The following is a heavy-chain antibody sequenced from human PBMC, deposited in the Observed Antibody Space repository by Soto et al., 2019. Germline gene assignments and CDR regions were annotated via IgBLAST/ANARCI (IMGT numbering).Heavy chain of an antibody. Sequence: QVQLQESGPGLVKPSQTLSLTCTVSGGSISSGGYYWSWIRQHPGKGLEWIGYIYYSGSTYYNPSLKIRVTLSVDTSKNQFSLKLSSVTAADTAVYYCAGQCSGGSCSRDDAFDIWGQGTMVTVSS. J-gene: IGHJ3*02. CDR3: AGQCSGGSCSRDDAFDI. V-gene: IGHV4-31*03. CDR2: IYYSGST. D-gene: IGHD2-15*01. CDR1: GGSISSGGYY.